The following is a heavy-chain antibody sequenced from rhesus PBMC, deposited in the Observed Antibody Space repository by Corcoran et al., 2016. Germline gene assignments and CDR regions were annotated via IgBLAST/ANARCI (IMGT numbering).Heavy chain of an antibody. D-gene: IGHD4-29*01. CDR2: MHGNSGRS. J-gene: IGHJ4*01. CDR1: GGSVSGDYY. CDR3: ARGVYGP. V-gene: IGHV4-106*01. Sequence: QVQLQESGPGLVKPSETLSLTCAVSGGSVSGDYYWSWIRQPPGKGLEWFGYMHGNSGRSNYKTSLKNRVTISIDPSKSHFSLRLSSLTAADTAVYYCARGVYGPWGQGVLVTVSS.